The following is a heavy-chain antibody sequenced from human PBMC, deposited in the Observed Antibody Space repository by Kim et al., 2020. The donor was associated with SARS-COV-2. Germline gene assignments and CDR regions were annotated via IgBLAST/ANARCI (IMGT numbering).Heavy chain of an antibody. CDR1: GDSIGTYY. CDR2: VYDSGNT. V-gene: IGHV4-59*13. Sequence: SETLSLTCTVSGDSIGTYYWSWIRQPPGKGLEWIGNVYDSGNTNYNPSLKSRVTISLDTSKKQFFLKLSSVTAADKAVYYCARDGARDFDPWGQGTLVTVSS. CDR3: ARDGARDFDP. J-gene: IGHJ5*02.